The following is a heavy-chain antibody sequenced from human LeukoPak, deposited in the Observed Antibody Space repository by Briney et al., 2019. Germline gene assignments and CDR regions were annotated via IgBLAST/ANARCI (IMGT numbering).Heavy chain of an antibody. V-gene: IGHV3-9*01. J-gene: IGHJ4*02. CDR1: GFTFDDYA. D-gene: IGHD5-18*01. CDR3: AKDRSYSYGQFDY. Sequence: PGGSLRLSCAASGFTFDDYAMHWVRQAPGKGLEWVSGISWNSGSIGYADSVKGRFTISRDNAKNSLYLQMNSLRAEDTALYYCAKDRSYSYGQFDYWGQGTLVTVSS. CDR2: ISWNSGSI.